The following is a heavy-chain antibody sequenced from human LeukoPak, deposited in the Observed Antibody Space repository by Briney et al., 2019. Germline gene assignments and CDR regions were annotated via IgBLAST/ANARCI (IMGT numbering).Heavy chain of an antibody. CDR3: ARGGYCSGGRCYGGDY. J-gene: IGHJ4*02. D-gene: IGHD2-15*01. CDR2: INREPGTI. V-gene: IGHV3-48*01. CDR1: GVTFSSYS. Sequence: GGSLRLSCAASGVTFSSYSMNWVRHAPGEGLEWGSHINREPGTIYYADSVKGRFTVSRNNAKNSLYLQMNSLRPEDTAVYYCARGGYCSGGRCYGGDYWGRGTLVTVSS.